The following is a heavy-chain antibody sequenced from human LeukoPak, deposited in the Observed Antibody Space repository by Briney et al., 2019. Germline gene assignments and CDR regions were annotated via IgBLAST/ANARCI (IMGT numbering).Heavy chain of an antibody. J-gene: IGHJ6*02. CDR1: GGSISSGGYS. CDR2: IYHSGST. CDR3: ARDRIPYGDYHYYYYGMDV. V-gene: IGHV4-30-2*05. Sequence: PSQTLSLTCAVSGGSISSGGYSWSWIRQPPGKGLEWIGYIYHSGSTYYNPSLKSRVTISVDTSKNQFSLKLSSVTAADTAVYYCARDRIPYGDYHYYYYGMDVWGQGTTVTVSS. D-gene: IGHD4-17*01.